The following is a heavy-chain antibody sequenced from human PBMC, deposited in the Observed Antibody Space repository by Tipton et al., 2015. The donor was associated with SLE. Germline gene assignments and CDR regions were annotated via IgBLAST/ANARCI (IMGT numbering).Heavy chain of an antibody. V-gene: IGHV3-9*03. CDR1: GFIFHDYA. Sequence: SLRLSCAASGFIFHDYAMHWVRQAPGKGLEWVSGISWNSDTIGYADSVKGRFTISRDNAKNSLYLQMNSLRAEDMALYYCAKGGTWADFWSGYFDYWGQGTLVTVSS. CDR3: AKGGTWADFWSGYFDY. J-gene: IGHJ4*02. D-gene: IGHD3-3*01. CDR2: ISWNSDTI.